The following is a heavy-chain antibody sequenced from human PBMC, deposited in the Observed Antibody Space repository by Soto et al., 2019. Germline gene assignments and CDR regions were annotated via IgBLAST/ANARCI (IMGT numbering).Heavy chain of an antibody. D-gene: IGHD3-10*01. J-gene: IGHJ5*02. Sequence: SETLSLTCAVSGGSISSGGYSWSWIRQPPGKGLEWIGYIYHSGSTYYNPSLKSRVTISVDRSKNQFSLKLSSVTAADTAVYYCAREAYYGNWFDPRGQGTLVTVSS. CDR1: GGSISSGGYS. V-gene: IGHV4-30-2*01. CDR3: AREAYYGNWFDP. CDR2: IYHSGST.